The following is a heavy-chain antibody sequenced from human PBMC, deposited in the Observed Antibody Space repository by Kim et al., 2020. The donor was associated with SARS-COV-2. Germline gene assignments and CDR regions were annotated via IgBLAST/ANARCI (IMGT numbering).Heavy chain of an antibody. D-gene: IGHD2-2*01. CDR1: GGSISSSNW. CDR3: ARDDIVVAGRAFDI. Sequence: SETLSLTCAVSGGSISSSNWWSWVRQPPGKGLEWIGEIYHSGSTNYNPSLKSRVTISVDKSKNQFSLKLSSVTAADTAVYYCARDDIVVAGRAFDIWGQGTMVTVSS. J-gene: IGHJ3*02. CDR2: IYHSGST. V-gene: IGHV4-4*02.